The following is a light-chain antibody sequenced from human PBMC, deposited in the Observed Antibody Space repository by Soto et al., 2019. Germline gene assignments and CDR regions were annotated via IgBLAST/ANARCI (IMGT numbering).Light chain of an antibody. J-gene: IGKJ3*01. CDR1: QRGSRSS. CDR2: GAC. Sequence: IVLTQSQGTLSFSPGERAILSCRASQRGSRSSLAWYHHTPGQAPRLLIYGACSRATGMPDRFSGSESVTDFTLTISRLESEEFAVYYCQKHGRSPPFTFGPGTKVD. CDR3: QKHGRSPPFT. V-gene: IGKV3-20*01.